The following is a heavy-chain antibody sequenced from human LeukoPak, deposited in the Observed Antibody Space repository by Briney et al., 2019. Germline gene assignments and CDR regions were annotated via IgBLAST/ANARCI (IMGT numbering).Heavy chain of an antibody. D-gene: IGHD4-11*01. CDR3: TRHYRRFDAFDI. CDR1: GFTFSGSA. J-gene: IGHJ3*02. CDR2: IRSKANSYAT. V-gene: IGHV3-73*01. Sequence: PGGSLRLSCAASGFTFSGSAMPWVRQASGKGLDWVGRIRSKANSYATAYAASVKGRFTISRDDSKNTAYLQMNSLKTEDTAVYYCTRHYRRFDAFDIWGQGTMVTVSS.